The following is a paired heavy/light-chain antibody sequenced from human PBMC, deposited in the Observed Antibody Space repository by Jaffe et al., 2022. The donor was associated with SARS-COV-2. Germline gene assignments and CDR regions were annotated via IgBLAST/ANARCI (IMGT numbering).Heavy chain of an antibody. V-gene: IGHV4-59*01. J-gene: IGHJ2*01. CDR1: GGSISSYY. CDR2: IFKSGTT. CDR3: AREVEARAVAGGLVEYFDL. D-gene: IGHD6-19*01. Sequence: QVQLQESGPGLVKPSETLSLTCTVSGGSISSYYWNWIRQPPGKGLEWIGYIFKSGTTKYNPSLESRVTISVDTSKNQFSLNLSSVTAADTAVYYCAREVEARAVAGGLVEYFDLWGRGTLVTVSS.
Light chain of an antibody. CDR3: QESYRTRG. Sequence: DIQMTQSPSSLSASVGDRVTITCRASQSISNYLNWYQQKPGKVPNLLIFGASSLRSGVPSRFSGGGSGTDFTLNISSLQPEDFATYYCQESYRTRGFGQGTKLEIK. J-gene: IGKJ2*03. V-gene: IGKV1-39*01. CDR2: GAS. CDR1: QSISNY.